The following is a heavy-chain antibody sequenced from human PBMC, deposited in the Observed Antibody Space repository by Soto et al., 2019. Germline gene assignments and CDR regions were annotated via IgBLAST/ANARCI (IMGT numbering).Heavy chain of an antibody. CDR2: ISVGNGNT. CDR3: ARDRDWAADY. V-gene: IGHV1-3*01. D-gene: IGHD3-9*01. Sequence: QVQLVQSGPEVKKPGASVKVSCKTSGYTFIDYSMHWVRQAPGQRLEWMGWISVGNGNTVYSQRFQGRVTITRDTSASTHYMELSSQRSEDTAVYYCARDRDWAADYWGQGSLVTVSS. CDR1: GYTFIDYS. J-gene: IGHJ4*02.